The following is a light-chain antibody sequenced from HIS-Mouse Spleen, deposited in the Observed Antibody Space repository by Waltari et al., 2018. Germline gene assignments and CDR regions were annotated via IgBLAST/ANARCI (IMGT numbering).Light chain of an antibody. J-gene: IGKJ4*01. V-gene: IGKV3-11*01. Sequence: EIVLTQSPATLSLSPGERATLSCRASQSVSSYLAWYQQKPDQAPRLLIYDASNRATGIPARFSGSGSGTDFTLTISSLEPEDFAVYYCQQRSNWRCTFGGGTKVEIK. CDR2: DAS. CDR3: QQRSNWRCT. CDR1: QSVSSY.